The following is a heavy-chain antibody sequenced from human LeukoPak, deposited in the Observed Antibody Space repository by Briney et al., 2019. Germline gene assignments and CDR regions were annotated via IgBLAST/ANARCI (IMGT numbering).Heavy chain of an antibody. CDR3: ARGRGAAAALSFFDY. CDR2: INPSGGST. V-gene: IGHV1-46*01. CDR1: GYTFTSYD. J-gene: IGHJ4*02. D-gene: IGHD6-13*01. Sequence: ASVKVSCKASGYTFTSYDINWVRQAPGQGLEWMGIINPSGGSTSYAQKFQGRVTMTRDMSTSTVYMELSSLRSEDTAVYYCARGRGAAAALSFFDYWGQGTLVTVSS.